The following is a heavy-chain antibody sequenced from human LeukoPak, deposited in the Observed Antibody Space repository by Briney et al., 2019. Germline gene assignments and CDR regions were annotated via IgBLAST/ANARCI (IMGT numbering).Heavy chain of an antibody. J-gene: IGHJ4*02. CDR3: ARGYHDY. V-gene: IGHV3-66*01. Sequence: PGGTLRLSCAASGFTFSNHGMNWVRQAPGKGLEWASTIYSGGSTHYADSVQGRFTISRDNSKNTLYLQMNSLRAEDTAVYYCARGYHDYWGQGTLVTVSS. CDR1: GFTFSNHG. CDR2: IYSGGST. D-gene: IGHD3-16*02.